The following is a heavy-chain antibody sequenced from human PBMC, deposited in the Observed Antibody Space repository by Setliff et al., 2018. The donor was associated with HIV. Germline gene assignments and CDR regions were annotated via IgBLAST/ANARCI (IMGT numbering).Heavy chain of an antibody. V-gene: IGHV4-31*01. J-gene: IGHJ1*01. CDR1: GDSISSGSYY. CDR2: IYYSGST. D-gene: IGHD2-21*02. Sequence: SETLSLTCSVSGDSISSGSYYWSWIRQHPGKGLEWIGYIYYSGSTYYNPSLKSLVTMSVDTSKNQFSLKLTSVTAADTAMYYCARHYGAVKSVVTVVAKYFPHWGQGTLVTVSS. CDR3: ARHYGAVKSVVTVVAKYFPH.